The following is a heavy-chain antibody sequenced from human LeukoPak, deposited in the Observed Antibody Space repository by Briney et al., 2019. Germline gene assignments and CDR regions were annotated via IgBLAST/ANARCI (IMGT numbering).Heavy chain of an antibody. CDR1: GFTFSSYA. CDR3: ASVSPKLGMMLPLDY. CDR2: ISYDGSNK. Sequence: GRSLRLSCAASGFTFSSYAMHWVRQAPGKGLEWVAVISYDGSNKYYADSVKGRFTISRDNSKNTLYLQMNSLRAEDTAVYYCASVSPKLGMMLPLDYWGQGTLVTVSS. D-gene: IGHD7-27*01. J-gene: IGHJ4*02. V-gene: IGHV3-30-3*01.